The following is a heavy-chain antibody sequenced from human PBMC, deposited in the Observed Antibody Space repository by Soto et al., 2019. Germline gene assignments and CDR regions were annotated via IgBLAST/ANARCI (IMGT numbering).Heavy chain of an antibody. CDR2: INAGNGNR. Sequence: GASVKVSCKASGYTFTSYAMHWVRQAPGQRLEWMGWINAGNGNRKYSQKFQGRVTITRDTSASTAYMELSSLRSEDTAVYYCARGPGGPDGPGDYWGQGTLVPVSS. CDR1: GYTFTSYA. CDR3: ARGPGGPDGPGDY. V-gene: IGHV1-3*01. D-gene: IGHD2-15*01. J-gene: IGHJ4*02.